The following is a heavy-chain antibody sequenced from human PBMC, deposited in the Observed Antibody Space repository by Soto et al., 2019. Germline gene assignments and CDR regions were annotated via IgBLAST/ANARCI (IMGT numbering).Heavy chain of an antibody. D-gene: IGHD3-3*01. Sequence: EVQLVESGGGLVKPGGSLRLSCAASGFTFSSYSMNWVRQAPGKGLEWVSSISSSSSYIYYADSVKGRFTISRDNAKNSLYLQMSSLRAEDTAVYYCARAQRITIFGVVHRVGYYFDYWGQGTLVTVSS. CDR2: ISSSSSYI. J-gene: IGHJ4*02. CDR1: GFTFSSYS. CDR3: ARAQRITIFGVVHRVGYYFDY. V-gene: IGHV3-21*01.